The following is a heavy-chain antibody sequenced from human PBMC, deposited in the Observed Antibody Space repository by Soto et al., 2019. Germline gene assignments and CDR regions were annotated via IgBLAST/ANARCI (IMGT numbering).Heavy chain of an antibody. Sequence: QVQLVQSGAEVKKPGASVKVSCKASGYTFTNYAISWVRQAPGQGLEWMGWISAYNGNTNYAQKLKGRVTMTTDTSTTTAYMELRSRRSDDTAVDSCPRDLPPKDHWGQGTLVTVSS. V-gene: IGHV1-18*01. CDR1: GYTFTNYA. CDR3: PRDLPPKDH. J-gene: IGHJ4*02. CDR2: ISAYNGNT.